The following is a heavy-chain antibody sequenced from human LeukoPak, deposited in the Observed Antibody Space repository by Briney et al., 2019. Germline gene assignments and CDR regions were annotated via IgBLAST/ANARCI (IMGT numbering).Heavy chain of an antibody. CDR3: ARRSKDGYNFDD. J-gene: IGHJ4*02. D-gene: IGHD5-24*01. CDR1: GGSISSYY. CDR2: IFSSGST. Sequence: SETLSLTCTVSGGSISSYYWSWIRQPPGKGLEWIGYIFSSGSTTYNPALKSRVTISVDTSKSQFSLKLSSVTAADTAVYYCARRSKDGYNFDDWGQGTLVTVSS. V-gene: IGHV4-59*08.